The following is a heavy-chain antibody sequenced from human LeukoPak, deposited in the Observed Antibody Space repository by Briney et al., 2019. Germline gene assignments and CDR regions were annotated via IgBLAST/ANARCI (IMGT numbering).Heavy chain of an antibody. V-gene: IGHV1-3*01. CDR3: ARGYGSGDYYFDY. CDR1: GYTFTSYA. J-gene: IGHJ4*02. D-gene: IGHD3-10*01. Sequence: ASVKVSCKASGYTFTSYAMHWVRQAPGQRLEWMGWINAGNGNTKYSQKFQGRVTITRDTSASTAYMELSSLRSEDTAVYYCARGYGSGDYYFDYWGQGTLVTVSS. CDR2: INAGNGNT.